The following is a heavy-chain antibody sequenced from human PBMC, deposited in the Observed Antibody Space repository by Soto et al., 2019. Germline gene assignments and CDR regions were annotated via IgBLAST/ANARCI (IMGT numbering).Heavy chain of an antibody. CDR3: ARYYGGKVLDY. CDR1: GGSFSGYY. D-gene: IGHD4-17*01. J-gene: IGHJ4*02. Sequence: QVQLQQWGAGLLKPSETLSLTCGVYGGSFSGYYWSWIRQPPGKGLEWIGEINHSGSTNCNPSLKSRVTISIDASKNQFSLKLSSVTAADTAVYYCARYYGGKVLDYCGQGTLVTVSS. V-gene: IGHV4-34*01. CDR2: INHSGST.